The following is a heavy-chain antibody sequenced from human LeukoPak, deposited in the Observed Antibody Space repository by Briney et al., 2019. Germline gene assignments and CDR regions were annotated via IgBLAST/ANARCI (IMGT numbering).Heavy chain of an antibody. CDR2: LQYDGSSK. D-gene: IGHD5-18*01. Sequence: PGGSLRLSCAASGFTFRTSGMHWVRQAPGKGLEWVAFLQYDGSSKYYADSVKGRFTVSRDTSKNTLFLQMNSLRADDTAVYYCARESGRIQPWAFDIWGQGTMVTVSS. V-gene: IGHV3-30*02. J-gene: IGHJ3*02. CDR3: ARESGRIQPWAFDI. CDR1: GFTFRTSG.